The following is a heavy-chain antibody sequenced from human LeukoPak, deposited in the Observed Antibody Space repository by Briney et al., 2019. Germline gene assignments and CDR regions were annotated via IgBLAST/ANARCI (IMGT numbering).Heavy chain of an antibody. Sequence: SSETLSLTCTVSGGSISSYYWSWIRQPPGKGLEWIGYIYTSGSTNYNPSLKSRVTISVDTSKNQFSLKLSSVTAADTAVYYCARRGYSYGSIDYWGQGTLVTVSS. CDR3: ARRGYSYGSIDY. D-gene: IGHD5-18*01. CDR1: GGSISSYY. J-gene: IGHJ4*02. V-gene: IGHV4-4*09. CDR2: IYTSGST.